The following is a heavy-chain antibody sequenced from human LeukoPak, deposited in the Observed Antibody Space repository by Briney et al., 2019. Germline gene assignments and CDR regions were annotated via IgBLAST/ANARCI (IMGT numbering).Heavy chain of an antibody. CDR2: IYYNVSI. V-gene: IGHV4-59*01. D-gene: IGHD6-19*01. J-gene: IGHJ4*02. Sequence: SETLSLTSTVSGGSISSYYWSWIRQPPGKGLEWIGYIYYNVSINHNPSLKSRVIISVDTSKNQFSLKLSAVTAADTAVYYCARGGSSGWYYHFDYWGQGTLVTVSS. CDR3: ARGGSSGWYYHFDY. CDR1: GGSISSYY.